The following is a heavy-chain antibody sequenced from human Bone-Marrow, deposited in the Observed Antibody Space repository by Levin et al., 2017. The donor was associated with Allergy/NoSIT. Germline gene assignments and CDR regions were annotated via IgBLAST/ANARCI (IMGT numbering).Heavy chain of an antibody. CDR3: ATDPFPNYDFWSGYYSRGDY. V-gene: IGHV1-24*01. J-gene: IGHJ4*02. D-gene: IGHD3-3*01. Sequence: GESLKISCKVSGYTLTELSMHWVRQAPGKGLEWMGGFDPEDGETIYAQKFQGRVTMTEDTSTDTAYMELSSLRSEDTAVYYCATDPFPNYDFWSGYYSRGDYWGQGTLVTVSS. CDR1: GYTLTELS. CDR2: FDPEDGET.